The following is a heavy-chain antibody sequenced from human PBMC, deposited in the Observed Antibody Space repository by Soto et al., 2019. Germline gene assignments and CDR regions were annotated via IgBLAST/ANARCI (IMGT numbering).Heavy chain of an antibody. V-gene: IGHV3-23*01. D-gene: IGHD2-2*01. CDR2: ISGSGGST. J-gene: IGHJ5*02. CDR3: AVVPAARNRFDP. CDR1: GFTFSSYA. Sequence: GGSLRLSCAASGFTFSSYAMSWVRQAPGKGLEWVSAISGSGGSTYYADSVKGRFTISRDNSKNTLYLQMNSLRAEDTAVYYCAVVPAARNRFDPWGQGTLVTSPQ.